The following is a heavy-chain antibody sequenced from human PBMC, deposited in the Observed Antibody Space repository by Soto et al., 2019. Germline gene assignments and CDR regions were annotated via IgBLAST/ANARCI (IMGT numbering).Heavy chain of an antibody. CDR2: VSTNGAT. CDR1: DDFISSYY. J-gene: IGHJ6*02. V-gene: IGHV4-4*07. CDR3: ARADYEILTGSYAMDV. Sequence: SPETLSLTCTVSDDFISSYYWNWIRQPAGKGLEWIGRVSTNGATNYNPSLESRVTMSVDTSKNQFSLKLTSVTAADTAVYFCARADYEILTGSYAMDVWGQGTTVTVSS. D-gene: IGHD3-9*01.